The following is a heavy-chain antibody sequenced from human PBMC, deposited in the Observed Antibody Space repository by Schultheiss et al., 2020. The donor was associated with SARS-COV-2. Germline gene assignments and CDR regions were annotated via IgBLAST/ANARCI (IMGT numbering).Heavy chain of an antibody. V-gene: IGHV1-8*02. CDR3: ARDSSDDSSGSYWYFDL. Sequence: ASVKVSCKASGYTFTSYAISWVRQAPGQGLEWMGGFDPEDGETIYAQKFQGRVTMTRNTSISTAYMELSSLRAEDTAVYYCARDSSDDSSGSYWYFDLWGRGTLVTVSS. J-gene: IGHJ2*01. D-gene: IGHD3-22*01. CDR1: GYTFTSYA. CDR2: FDPEDGET.